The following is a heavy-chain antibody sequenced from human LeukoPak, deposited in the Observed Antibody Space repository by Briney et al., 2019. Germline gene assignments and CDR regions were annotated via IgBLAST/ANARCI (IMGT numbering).Heavy chain of an antibody. CDR1: GFTFSSYW. CDR2: INSDGSST. J-gene: IGHJ3*02. V-gene: IGHV3-74*01. D-gene: IGHD2-2*01. CDR3: GREPGPFVVVPAAMSALDI. Sequence: GGSLRLSCAASGFTFSSYWMHWVRQAPGKGLVWVSRINSDGSSTSYADSVKGRFTISRDNAKNTLYLQMNSLRAEDTAVYYCGREPGPFVVVPAAMSALDIWGQGTMVTVSS.